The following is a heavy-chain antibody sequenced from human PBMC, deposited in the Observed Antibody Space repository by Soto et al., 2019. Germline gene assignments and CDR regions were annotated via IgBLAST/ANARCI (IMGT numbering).Heavy chain of an antibody. Sequence: PGGSLRLSCAASGFTFSSYAMSWVRQAPGKGLEWVSAISGSGGSTYYADSVKGRFTISRDNSKNTLYLQMNSLRAEDTAVYYCAKDVLRYFDWLHGMDVWGQGTTVTVSS. D-gene: IGHD3-9*01. CDR1: GFTFSSYA. CDR2: ISGSGGST. V-gene: IGHV3-23*01. CDR3: AKDVLRYFDWLHGMDV. J-gene: IGHJ6*02.